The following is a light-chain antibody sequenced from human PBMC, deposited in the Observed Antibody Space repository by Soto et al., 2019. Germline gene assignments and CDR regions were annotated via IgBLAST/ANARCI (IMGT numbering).Light chain of an antibody. CDR3: CSLTTSHTYV. Sequence: QSALTQPPSASGSPGQSVTISCTGTSSDVGGYNYVSWYQQHPGKAPKLMIYEVSKRPSGVPDRFSGSKSGNTASLTVSGLQVEDEADYYCCSLTTSHTYVFGSGTKVTVL. J-gene: IGLJ1*01. CDR1: SSDVGGYNY. CDR2: EVS. V-gene: IGLV2-8*01.